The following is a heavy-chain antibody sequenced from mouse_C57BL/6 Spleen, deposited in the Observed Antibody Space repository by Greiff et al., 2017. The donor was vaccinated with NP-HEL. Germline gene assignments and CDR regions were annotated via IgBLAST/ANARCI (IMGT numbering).Heavy chain of an antibody. D-gene: IGHD1-1*01. V-gene: IGHV5-4*01. CDR1: GFTFSSYA. CDR3: ARAHYVSRGYAMDY. Sequence: EVQGVESGGGLVKPGGSLKLSCAASGFTFSSYAMSWVRQTPAKRLEWVATISDGGSYTYYPDNVKGRFTISRDNAKNNLYLQMSHLKSEDTAMYYCARAHYVSRGYAMDYWGQGTSVTVSS. J-gene: IGHJ4*01. CDR2: ISDGGSYT.